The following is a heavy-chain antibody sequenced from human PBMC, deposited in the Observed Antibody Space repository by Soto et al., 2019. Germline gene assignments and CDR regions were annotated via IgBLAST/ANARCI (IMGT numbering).Heavy chain of an antibody. J-gene: IGHJ5*02. CDR2: IYYSGST. Sequence: SETLSLTCTVSGGSISSSSYYWGWIRQPPGKGLEWIGSIYYSGSTYYNPSLKSRVTISVDTSKNQFSLKLSSVTAADTAVYYCARTDYDFWSGYYCDWFDPWGQGTLVTVSS. D-gene: IGHD3-3*01. V-gene: IGHV4-39*01. CDR3: ARTDYDFWSGYYCDWFDP. CDR1: GGSISSSSYY.